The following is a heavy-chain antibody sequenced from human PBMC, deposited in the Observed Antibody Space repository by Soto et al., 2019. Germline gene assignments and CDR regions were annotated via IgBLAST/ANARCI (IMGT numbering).Heavy chain of an antibody. CDR3: AITMYCGGDCSTDGMDV. J-gene: IGHJ6*04. V-gene: IGHV1-8*01. CDR2: MNPNSGNT. CDR1: GYTFTSYD. Sequence: GASVKVSCKASGYTFTSYDINWVRQATGQGLEWMGWMNPNSGNTGYAQKFQGRVTMTRNTSISTAYMELSSLRSEDTAVYYCAITMYCGGDCSTDGMDVWGKGTRVTVSS. D-gene: IGHD2-21*02.